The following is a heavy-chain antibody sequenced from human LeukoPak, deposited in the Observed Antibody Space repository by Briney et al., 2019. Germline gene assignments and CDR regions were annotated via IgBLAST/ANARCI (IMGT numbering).Heavy chain of an antibody. CDR1: GFTFISYA. CDR3: ARTAESTADSYYYYGMDV. V-gene: IGHV3-30-3*01. J-gene: IGHJ6*02. CDR2: ISSDGGKT. D-gene: IGHD5-18*01. Sequence: GGSRRLSVPPPGFTFISYAMHGFRKAPAKGRGGWAVISSDGGKTYYGDSVKGRFTISRDNSKNTLYLQMNSLRSEDTAVCYCARTAESTADSYYYYGMDVWGQGTTVTVSS.